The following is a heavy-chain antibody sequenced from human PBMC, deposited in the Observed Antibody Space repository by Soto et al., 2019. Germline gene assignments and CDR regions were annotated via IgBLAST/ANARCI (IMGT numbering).Heavy chain of an antibody. D-gene: IGHD2-21*01. CDR2: IWYDGSNK. CDR1: GFTFSSYG. Sequence: QVPLVESGGGVVQPGRSLRLSCAASGFTFSSYGMHWVRQAPGKGLEWGAVIWYDGSNKYYADSVKDRFTISRDNSKNTLYVQMNSLRAEDTAVYYCAREKHDLDYYYCMDVWGQGTTVTVSS. J-gene: IGHJ6*02. V-gene: IGHV3-33*01. CDR3: AREKHDLDYYYCMDV.